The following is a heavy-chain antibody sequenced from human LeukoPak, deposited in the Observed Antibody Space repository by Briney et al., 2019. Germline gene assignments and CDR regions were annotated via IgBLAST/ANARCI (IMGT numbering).Heavy chain of an antibody. Sequence: GGSLRLSCAASGFTFSSYSMNWVRQAPGKGLEWVSSISSSSSYIYYADSVKGRFAISRDNAKNSLYLQMNSLRAEDTAVYYCARIGIAVAGRGVDYWGQGTLVTVSS. CDR3: ARIGIAVAGRGVDY. CDR2: ISSSSSYI. V-gene: IGHV3-21*01. D-gene: IGHD6-19*01. J-gene: IGHJ4*02. CDR1: GFTFSSYS.